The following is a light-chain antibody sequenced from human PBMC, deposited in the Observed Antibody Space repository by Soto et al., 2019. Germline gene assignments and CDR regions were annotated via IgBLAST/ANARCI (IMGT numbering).Light chain of an antibody. Sequence: DIQLTQSPSFLSASVGDRVTITCRASQGISSSLAWYQQKPGRAPELLIYAASILQSGVPSRFRGSGSGTEFTLTIICLQPEDFATYHCQQINCFPLTFGGGTMVEIK. J-gene: IGKJ4*01. CDR2: AAS. CDR3: QQINCFPLT. CDR1: QGISSS. V-gene: IGKV1-9*01.